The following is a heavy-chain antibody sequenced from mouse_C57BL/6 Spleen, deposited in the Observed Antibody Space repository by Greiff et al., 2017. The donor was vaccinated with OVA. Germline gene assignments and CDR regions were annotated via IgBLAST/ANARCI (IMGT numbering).Heavy chain of an antibody. CDR3: ARPYYYGSYWYFDV. J-gene: IGHJ1*03. CDR2: IDPSDSYT. V-gene: IGHV1-50*01. Sequence: QVQLQQSGAELVKPGASVKLSCKASGYTFTSYWMQWVKQRPGQGLEWIGEIDPSDSYTNYNQKFKGKATLTVDTSSSTAYMQLSSLTSEDSAVYYCARPYYYGSYWYFDVWGTGTTVTVSS. D-gene: IGHD1-1*01. CDR1: GYTFTSYW.